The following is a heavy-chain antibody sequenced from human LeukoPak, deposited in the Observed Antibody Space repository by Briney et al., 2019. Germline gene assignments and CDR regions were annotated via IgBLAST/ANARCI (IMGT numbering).Heavy chain of an antibody. CDR2: IWDDGSNN. CDR3: AKDHSTHYYGSGTYGPRGYSDY. Sequence: GGSLRLSCAASGFTFSRYGMHWVRQAPGKGLEWVALIWDDGSNNYYADSVKGRFTISRDNSKNTLYLQMNSLRAEDTAVYYCAKDHSTHYYGSGTYGPRGYSDYWGQGTLVTVSS. CDR1: GFTFSRYG. D-gene: IGHD3-10*01. V-gene: IGHV3-33*06. J-gene: IGHJ4*02.